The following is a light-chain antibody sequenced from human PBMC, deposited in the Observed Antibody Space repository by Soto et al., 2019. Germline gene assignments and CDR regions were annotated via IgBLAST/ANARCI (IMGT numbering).Light chain of an antibody. CDR1: ESVSSN. CDR2: GAS. J-gene: IGKJ1*01. Sequence: EIVMTQSPATLSVSPGERATLSCRASESVSSNLAFYQQKPGQAPWLLIYGASSRATGIPDSFSGSGSGTDFTLTISRLEPEDVAVYYCQQYGSSPQTFGQGTKVDI. CDR3: QQYGSSPQT. V-gene: IGKV3-20*01.